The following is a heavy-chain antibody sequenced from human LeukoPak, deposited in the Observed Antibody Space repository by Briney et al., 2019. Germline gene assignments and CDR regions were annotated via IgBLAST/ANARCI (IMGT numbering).Heavy chain of an antibody. CDR2: INRGGSRT. J-gene: IGHJ4*02. D-gene: IGHD3-22*01. CDR3: ARNYYDSSGYNHNDY. V-gene: IGHV3-74*01. CDR1: GFTFSNHW. Sequence: PGGSLRLPCAASGFTFSNHWMHWVRQAPGKGLMWVSRINRGGSRTDYADSVKGRFTISRDDAKNTLYLQLNSLRAEDTAVYFCARNYYDSSGYNHNDYWGQGTLVTVSS.